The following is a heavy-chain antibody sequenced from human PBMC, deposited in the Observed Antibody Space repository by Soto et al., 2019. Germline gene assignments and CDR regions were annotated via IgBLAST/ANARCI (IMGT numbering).Heavy chain of an antibody. V-gene: IGHV1-18*01. CDR1: GYTFTSCG. CDR3: ARRLRGSEFDP. J-gene: IGHJ5*02. Sequence: AAVKVSCNASGYTFTSCGISWVRQAPGQGLEWMGWIRAYNGNTNYAQKLQGRVTMTTDTSSSTAYMELRSLRSDYTAVYYCARRLRGSEFDPWGQGTLVTVSS. D-gene: IGHD3-22*01. CDR2: IRAYNGNT.